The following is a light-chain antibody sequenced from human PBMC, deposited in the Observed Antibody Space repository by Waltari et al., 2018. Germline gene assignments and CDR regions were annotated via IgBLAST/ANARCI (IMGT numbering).Light chain of an antibody. CDR3: QQSSSRPSLT. J-gene: IGKJ4*01. V-gene: IGKV3-11*01. CDR2: DAS. Sequence: EVVLTQSPATLSLSPGERATLSCRASESLSRSLAWYQQKPGQAPRLLIYDASNRAIDIPARFSGSGSGTDFTLTISSLEPEDFAVYYCQQSSSRPSLTFGGGTKVEVK. CDR1: ESLSRS.